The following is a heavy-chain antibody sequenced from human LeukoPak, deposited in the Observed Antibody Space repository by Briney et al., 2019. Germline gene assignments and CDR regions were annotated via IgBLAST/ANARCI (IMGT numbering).Heavy chain of an antibody. Sequence: SSETLSLTCTVSGGSISSGSHHWSWIRQPPGGGLEWIGEINHSGSTNYNPSLKSRVTISVDTSKYQFSLKLNSVTAADTAVYYCARGLPTVVFDYWGQGTLVTVSS. CDR2: INHSGST. V-gene: IGHV4-39*07. J-gene: IGHJ4*02. CDR3: ARGLPTVVFDY. D-gene: IGHD1-26*01. CDR1: GGSISSGSHH.